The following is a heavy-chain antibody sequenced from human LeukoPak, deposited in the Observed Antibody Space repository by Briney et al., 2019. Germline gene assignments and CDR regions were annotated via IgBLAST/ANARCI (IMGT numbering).Heavy chain of an antibody. CDR1: GYTFTSYG. J-gene: IGHJ4*02. V-gene: IGHV1-18*01. CDR2: ISAYNGNT. D-gene: IGHD6-13*01. Sequence: ASVTVSCKASGYTFTSYGISWVRQAPGQGLEWMGWISAYNGNTNYAQKLQGRVTMTTDTSTSTAYMELRSLRSDDTAVYYCARDVGIAAAGTLGYWGQGTLVTVSS. CDR3: ARDVGIAAAGTLGY.